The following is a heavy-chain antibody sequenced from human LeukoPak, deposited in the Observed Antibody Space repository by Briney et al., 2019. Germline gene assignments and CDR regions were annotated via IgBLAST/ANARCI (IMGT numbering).Heavy chain of an antibody. J-gene: IGHJ4*02. V-gene: IGHV4-4*02. Sequence: PSGTLSLTCAVSGGSISSSNWWSWVRQPPGKGLEWIGEIYHSGSTNYNPSLKSRLTISRDTSKNQFSLNLSSVTAADTAVYYCARERHGHPFDSWGQGTLVTVSS. CDR1: GGSISSSNW. CDR2: IYHSGST. CDR3: ARERHGHPFDS.